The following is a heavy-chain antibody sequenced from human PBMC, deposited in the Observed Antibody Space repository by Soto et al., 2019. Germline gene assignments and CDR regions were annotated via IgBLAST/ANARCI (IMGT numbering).Heavy chain of an antibody. J-gene: IGHJ4*02. Sequence: QVQLQESGPGLVKPSQTLSLTCTVSGASITSGGYYWSWIRQHPGKGLEWIGYIYFSGSTYYNPSLTSRITISLDTSKENFSLMLSSVTAADTAVYYCARAARDGYRLDYWGQGTLVTVSS. D-gene: IGHD5-12*01. CDR2: IYFSGST. V-gene: IGHV4-31*03. CDR3: ARAARDGYRLDY. CDR1: GASITSGGYY.